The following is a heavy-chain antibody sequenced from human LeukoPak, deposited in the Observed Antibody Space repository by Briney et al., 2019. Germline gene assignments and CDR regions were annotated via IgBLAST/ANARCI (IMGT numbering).Heavy chain of an antibody. Sequence: PGGSLRLPCAASGFTFSSYGMSWVRQAPGKGLEWVSAISGSGGSTYYADSVKGRFTISRDNSKNTLYLQMNSLRAEDTAVYYCAKGFSGWYGRHFDYWGQGTLVTVSS. CDR2: ISGSGGST. CDR1: GFTFSSYG. V-gene: IGHV3-23*01. J-gene: IGHJ4*02. D-gene: IGHD6-19*01. CDR3: AKGFSGWYGRHFDY.